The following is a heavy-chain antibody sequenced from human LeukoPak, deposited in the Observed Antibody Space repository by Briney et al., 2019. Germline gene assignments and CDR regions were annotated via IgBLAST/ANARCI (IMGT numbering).Heavy chain of an antibody. CDR1: GGSVSSGGYY. CDR3: AREGECSGGSCYSYGWFYP. V-gene: IGHV4-61*08. J-gene: IGHJ5*02. D-gene: IGHD2-15*01. CDR2: ISSSGT. Sequence: SETLSLICTVSGGSVSSGGYYWSWIRQPPGKGLEWIGYISSSGTNYNPSLKRRVTISVDMSKNQFSLKLRSATTADTAAYYCAREGECSGGSCYSYGWFYPWGQGTLVTVSS.